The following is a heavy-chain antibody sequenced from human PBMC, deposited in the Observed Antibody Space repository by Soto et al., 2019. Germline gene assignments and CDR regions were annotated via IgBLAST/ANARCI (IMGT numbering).Heavy chain of an antibody. CDR2: IYSGGST. CDR1: GFTFTSYA. CDR3: AREWGSLRFFDP. D-gene: IGHD3-16*01. Sequence: GGSLRLSCAASGFTFTSYAMSWVRQAPGKGLEWVSVIYSGGSTYYADSVKGRFTISRDNSKNTLYLQMNSLRAEDTAVYYCAREWGSLRFFDPWGQGTLVTVSS. J-gene: IGHJ5*02. V-gene: IGHV3-53*01.